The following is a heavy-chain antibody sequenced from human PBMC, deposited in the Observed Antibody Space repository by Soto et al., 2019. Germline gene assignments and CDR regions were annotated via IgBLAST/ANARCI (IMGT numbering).Heavy chain of an antibody. CDR2: ITMSADGT. CDR1: GFTFSGYA. V-gene: IGHV3-23*01. CDR3: ARTLANFDY. Sequence: GGSLRLSCAASGFTFSGYAMSWVRQAPGKGLVWVSSITMSADGTYYTDSVKGRFTISRDSSKNTVFLQMNSLRAEDTAIYYCARTLANFDYWGQGILVTVSS. J-gene: IGHJ4*02.